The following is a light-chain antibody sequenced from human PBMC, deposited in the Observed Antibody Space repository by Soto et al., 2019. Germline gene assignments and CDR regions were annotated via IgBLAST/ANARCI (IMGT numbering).Light chain of an antibody. V-gene: IGKV1-27*01. Sequence: DIQMTQSPSSLSASVGDRVTITCRASQDIGYFLTWYQQRPGKAPKLIIYSASSLFAGAPSRFSGSGSGTEFTLTTFNLQHYDVSTVYCQKYDSAPFTFGPGTRVEIK. CDR2: SAS. CDR3: QKYDSAPFT. J-gene: IGKJ3*01. CDR1: QDIGYF.